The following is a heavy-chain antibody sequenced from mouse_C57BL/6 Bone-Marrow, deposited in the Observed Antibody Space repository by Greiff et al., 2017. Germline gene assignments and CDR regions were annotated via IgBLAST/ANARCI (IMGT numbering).Heavy chain of an antibody. CDR1: GYTFTSYW. Sequence: QLQQPGAELVRPGSSVKLSCKASGYTFTSYWMDWVKQRPGQGLEWIGNIYPSDSETHYNQKFKDKATLTVDKSSSTAYMQLSSLTSEASAVYYCARHSAGYFDYWGQGTTLTVSS. D-gene: IGHD3-2*02. CDR3: ARHSAGYFDY. J-gene: IGHJ2*01. V-gene: IGHV1-61*01. CDR2: IYPSDSET.